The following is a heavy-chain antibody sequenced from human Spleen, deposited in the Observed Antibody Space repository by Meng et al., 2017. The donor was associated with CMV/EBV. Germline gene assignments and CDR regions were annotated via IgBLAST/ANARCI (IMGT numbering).Heavy chain of an antibody. D-gene: IGHD3-3*01. CDR1: FTGYY. V-gene: IGHV1-2*02. CDR3: ARGGYYDFWSGYHNWFDP. Sequence: FTGYYMHWVRQAPGQGLEWMGWINPNSGGTNYAQKFQGRVIMTRDTSISTAYMELSRLRSDDTAVYYCARGGYYDFWSGYHNWFDPWGQGTLVTVSS. J-gene: IGHJ5*02. CDR2: INPNSGGT.